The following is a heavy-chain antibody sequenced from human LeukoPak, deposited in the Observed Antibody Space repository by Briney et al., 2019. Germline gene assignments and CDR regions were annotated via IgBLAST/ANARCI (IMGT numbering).Heavy chain of an antibody. CDR3: ARLLAGSGYARDAFDI. J-gene: IGHJ3*02. CDR2: MSYVGSNK. D-gene: IGHD3-22*01. V-gene: IGHV3-30*04. CDR1: GFTFSSYA. Sequence: GGSLRLSCAASGFTFSSYAMHWVRQAPGKGLEWVAVMSYVGSNKYYTDSVKGRFTISRDNSKNTLYLQMNSLRAEDTAVYYCARLLAGSGYARDAFDIWGQGTMVTVSS.